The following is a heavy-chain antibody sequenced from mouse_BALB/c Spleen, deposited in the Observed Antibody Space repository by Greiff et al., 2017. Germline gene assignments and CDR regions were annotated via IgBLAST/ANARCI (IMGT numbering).Heavy chain of an antibody. D-gene: IGHD1-1*01. J-gene: IGHJ3*01. CDR1: GFTFSDYY. V-gene: IGHV5-4*02. Sequence: DVQLQESGGGLVKPGGSLKLSCAASGFTFSDYYMYWVRQTPEKRLEWVATISDGGSYTYYPDSVKGRFTISRDNAKNNLYLQMSSLKSEDTAMYYCARDITHGGGFAYWGQGTLVTVSA. CDR3: ARDITHGGGFAY. CDR2: ISDGGSYT.